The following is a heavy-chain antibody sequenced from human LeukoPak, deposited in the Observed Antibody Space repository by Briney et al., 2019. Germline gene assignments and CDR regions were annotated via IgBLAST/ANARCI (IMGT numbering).Heavy chain of an antibody. CDR1: GYRFTEYY. Sequence: GASVKVSCKASGYRFTEYYIHWFRQAPGQGLEWMGYINPNSGGTYYGQMFQGRVTMTRDTSISTAYMQLSSLRSDDTAVYYCARGGGHYNFVYGCPWGQGTLATVSS. CDR3: ARGGGHYNFVYGCP. V-gene: IGHV1-2*02. J-gene: IGHJ4*02. CDR2: INPNSGGT. D-gene: IGHD3-3*01.